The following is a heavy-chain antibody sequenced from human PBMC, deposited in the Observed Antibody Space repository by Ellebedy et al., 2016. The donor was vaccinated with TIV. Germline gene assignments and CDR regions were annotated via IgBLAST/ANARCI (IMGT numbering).Heavy chain of an antibody. D-gene: IGHD4-17*01. Sequence: AASVKVSCKASGYTFTGYYLHWVRQAPGQGLEWMGWINCNSGGTKYAQEFQGWVTMTRDTSISTVYMELRRLRSDDTAVYYCARDRATVATPYFDYWGQGTLVTVSS. CDR3: ARDRATVATPYFDY. J-gene: IGHJ4*02. V-gene: IGHV1-2*04. CDR2: INCNSGGT. CDR1: GYTFTGYY.